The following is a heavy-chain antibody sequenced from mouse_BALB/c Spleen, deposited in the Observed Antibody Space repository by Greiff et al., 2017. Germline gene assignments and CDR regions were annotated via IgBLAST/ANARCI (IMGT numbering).Heavy chain of an antibody. CDR2: ISSGSSTI. CDR1: GFTFSSFG. D-gene: IGHD2-2*01. J-gene: IGHJ2*01. Sequence: EVMLVESGGGLVQPGGSRKLSCAASGFTFSSFGMHWVRQAPEKGLEWVAYISSGSSTIYYADTVKGRFTISRDNPKNTLFLQMTSLRSEDTAMYYCARRLYYGYDGFDYWGQGTTLTVSS. V-gene: IGHV5-17*02. CDR3: ARRLYYGYDGFDY.